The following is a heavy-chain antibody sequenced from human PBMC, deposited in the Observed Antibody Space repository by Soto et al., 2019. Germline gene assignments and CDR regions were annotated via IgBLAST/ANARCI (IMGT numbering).Heavy chain of an antibody. J-gene: IGHJ6*02. Sequence: QVPLVESGGGVVQPGRSLRLSCAASGFTFSSYAMHWVRQAPGQGLEGVAVISYDGSNKYYADSVKGRFTISRDNSKNTLYLQMISLRAKETAVYYCALSAVLAYGMDVWGQGTTVTVSS. CDR2: ISYDGSNK. CDR3: ALSAVLAYGMDV. D-gene: IGHD3-3*01. V-gene: IGHV3-30-3*01. CDR1: GFTFSSYA.